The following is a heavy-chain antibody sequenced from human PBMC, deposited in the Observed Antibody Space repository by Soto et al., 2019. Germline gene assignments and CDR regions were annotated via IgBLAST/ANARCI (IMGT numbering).Heavy chain of an antibody. V-gene: IGHV3-30-3*01. Sequence: GGSLRLSCAASGFTFSSYAMHWVRQAPGKGLEWVAVISYDGSNKYYADSVKGRFTISRDNSKNTLYLQMNSLRAEDTAVYYCARDRRGIVAVYYFDYWGQGTLVTVSS. CDR1: GFTFSSYA. D-gene: IGHD1-26*01. CDR3: ARDRRGIVAVYYFDY. CDR2: ISYDGSNK. J-gene: IGHJ4*02.